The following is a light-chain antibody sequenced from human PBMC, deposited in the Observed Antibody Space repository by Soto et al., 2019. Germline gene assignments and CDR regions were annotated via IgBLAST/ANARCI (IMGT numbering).Light chain of an antibody. CDR3: QQSYSTPRGLT. CDR2: AAS. Sequence: DIQMTQSPSSLSASVGDRVTITCRASQSISSYLNWYQQKPGKAPKLLIYAASSLQSGVPSRFSGSGSGTDFTRTISSLQPEDFATYYCQQSYSTPRGLTFGGGTKVEIK. CDR1: QSISSY. J-gene: IGKJ4*01. V-gene: IGKV1-39*01.